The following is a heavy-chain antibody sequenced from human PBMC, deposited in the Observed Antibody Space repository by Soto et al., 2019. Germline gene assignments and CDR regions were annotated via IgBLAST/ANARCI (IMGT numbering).Heavy chain of an antibody. V-gene: IGHV1-8*01. CDR3: ARVARGTVTEFDY. CDR2: MNPNSGNT. J-gene: IGHJ4*02. D-gene: IGHD4-4*01. Sequence: RASVKVSCKASGYTFTSYDINWVRQATGQGLEWMGWMNPNSGNTGYAQKFQGRVTMTRNTSISTAYMELSSLRSEDTAVYYCARVARGTVTEFDYWGQGTLVTVSS. CDR1: GYTFTSYD.